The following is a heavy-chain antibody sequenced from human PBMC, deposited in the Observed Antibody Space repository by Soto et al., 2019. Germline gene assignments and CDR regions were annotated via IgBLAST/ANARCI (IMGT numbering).Heavy chain of an antibody. CDR2: ISYDGSNK. CDR3: TKAGYSSSWGPDY. CDR1: GVTVSSYG. Sequence: PSGSLRLSCAAPGVTVSSYGMHWACKAPGKGLEWVAVISYDGSNKYYADSVKGRFTISRDNSKNTLYLQMISLRAEDTAVYYCTKAGYSSSWGPDYWGQGTLVTVSS. D-gene: IGHD6-13*01. V-gene: IGHV3-30*18. J-gene: IGHJ4*02.